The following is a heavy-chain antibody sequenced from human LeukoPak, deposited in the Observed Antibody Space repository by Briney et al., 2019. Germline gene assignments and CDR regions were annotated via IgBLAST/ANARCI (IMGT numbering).Heavy chain of an antibody. V-gene: IGHV1-2*02. Sequence: AASVKVSCKASGYTFTDYYMHWVRQAPGQGLEWMGWINPKNGGSHSAQKFQGRVTMTEDTSTDTAYMELSSLRSEDTAVYYCATDSPGIQLWLRAFDIWGKGTTVTVSS. J-gene: IGHJ6*04. CDR2: INPKNGGS. CDR1: GYTFTDYY. CDR3: ATDSPGIQLWLRAFDI. D-gene: IGHD5-18*01.